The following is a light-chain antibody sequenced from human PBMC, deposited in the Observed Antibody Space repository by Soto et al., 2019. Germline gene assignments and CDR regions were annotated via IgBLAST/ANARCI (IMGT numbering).Light chain of an antibody. CDR3: QQYGSSQT. CDR2: GAS. V-gene: IGKV3-20*01. J-gene: IGKJ1*01. CDR1: QSVGSN. Sequence: EKVMTQSPATLSVSPGARATLSCRASQSVGSNLAWYQQKPGQAPRLLIYGASSRATGIPDRFSGSGSGTDFTLTISRLEPEDFAVYYCQQYGSSQTFGQGTKV.